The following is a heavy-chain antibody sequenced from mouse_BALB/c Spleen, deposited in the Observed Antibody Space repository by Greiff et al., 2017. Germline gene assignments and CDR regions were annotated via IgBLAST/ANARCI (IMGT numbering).Heavy chain of an antibody. J-gene: IGHJ2*01. D-gene: IGHD2-1*01. V-gene: IGHV3-2*02. CDR1: GYSITSDYA. Sequence: DVQLQESGPGLVKPSQSLSLTCTVTGYSITSDYAWNWIRQFPGNKLEWMGYISYSGSTSYNPSLKSRISITRDTSKNQFFLQLNSVTTEDTATYYCARGYYGSHFDYWGQGTTLTVSS. CDR2: ISYSGST. CDR3: ARGYYGSHFDY.